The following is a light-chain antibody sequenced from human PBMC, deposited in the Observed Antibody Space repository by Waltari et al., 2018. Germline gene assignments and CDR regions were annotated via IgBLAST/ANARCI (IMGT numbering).Light chain of an antibody. CDR3: SSYPRSTAGI. Sequence: QSALTQPDSVFESPGQSITIPCTGTSSDVGVYKFVSWYQHHPGDAPKLIIFDVTNRRTGASYRFSGATSGNSASPTISGLQADDEAYYYCSSYPRSTAGIFGGGTKLTVL. CDR1: SSDVGVYKF. CDR2: DVT. J-gene: IGLJ2*01. V-gene: IGLV2-14*03.